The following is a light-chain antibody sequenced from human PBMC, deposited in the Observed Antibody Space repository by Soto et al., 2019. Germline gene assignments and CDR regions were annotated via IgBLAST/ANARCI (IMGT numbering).Light chain of an antibody. V-gene: IGKV1-9*01. Sequence: DIQFTKSPSFLSASVGDRVTITCRASQGISTYLAWYQQKLVKAPKLLIYDASTLQSGVPSRFSGSRSGTEFTLTISSLQPEDFATYYCQQYNSYPWTFGQGTKVDIK. J-gene: IGKJ1*01. CDR1: QGISTY. CDR3: QQYNSYPWT. CDR2: DAS.